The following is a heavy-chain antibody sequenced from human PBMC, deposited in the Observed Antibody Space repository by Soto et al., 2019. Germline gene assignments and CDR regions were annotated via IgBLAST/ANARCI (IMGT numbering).Heavy chain of an antibody. J-gene: IGHJ4*02. Sequence: PSETLSLTCAVYGGSFSGYYWSWIRQPPGKGLEWIGEINHSGSTNYNPSLKSRVTISVDTSKNQFSLKLSSVTAADTAVYYCARLRPFDYWGQGPLVTVSS. CDR3: ARLRPFDY. CDR2: INHSGST. CDR1: GGSFSGYY. D-gene: IGHD5-12*01. V-gene: IGHV4-34*01.